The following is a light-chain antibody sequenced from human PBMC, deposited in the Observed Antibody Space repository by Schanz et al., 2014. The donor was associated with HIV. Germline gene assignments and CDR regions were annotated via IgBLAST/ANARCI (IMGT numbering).Light chain of an antibody. V-gene: IGLV1-40*01. J-gene: IGLJ1*01. CDR2: GDK. CDR3: QSYDSSLSGSNV. CDR1: SSNIGAGYE. Sequence: QSVLTQPPSVSGAPGQRVTISCTGSSSNIGAGYEVHWYKQLPETAPKLLIFGDKNRPSGVPDRYSGSKSDTSASLAITGLQAEDEADYYCQSYDSSLSGSNVFGTGTKLTVL.